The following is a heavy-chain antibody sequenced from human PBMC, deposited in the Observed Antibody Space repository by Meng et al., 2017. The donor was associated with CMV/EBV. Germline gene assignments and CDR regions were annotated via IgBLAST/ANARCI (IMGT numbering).Heavy chain of an antibody. V-gene: IGHV3-21*04. J-gene: IGHJ6*02. CDR3: ARGSRTVTYYYYGMDV. Sequence: GGSLRLSCAASGFTFSNYSMNWVRQAPGKGLEWVSSISSSSSYIYYADSVKGRFTISRDNAKNSLYLQMNSLRAEDTAVYYCARGSRTVTYYYYGMDVWGQGTTVTVSS. CDR2: ISSSSSYI. CDR1: GFTFSNYS. D-gene: IGHD4-11*01.